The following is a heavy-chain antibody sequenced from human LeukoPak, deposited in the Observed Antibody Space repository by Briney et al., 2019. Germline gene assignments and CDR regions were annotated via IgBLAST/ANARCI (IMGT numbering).Heavy chain of an antibody. D-gene: IGHD5-12*01. Sequence: PGRSLRLSCAASGFTFSSHAMQWVRQAPGRGLEWVAAIAHNGSNKYHADSVKGRFTISRDNSKTTLYMQTNSLRAEDTAVYYCVKDHGYDYGDYFDYRGQGILVTVSS. CDR2: IAHNGSNK. CDR1: GFTFSSHA. J-gene: IGHJ4*02. CDR3: VKDHGYDYGDYFDY. V-gene: IGHV3-30*04.